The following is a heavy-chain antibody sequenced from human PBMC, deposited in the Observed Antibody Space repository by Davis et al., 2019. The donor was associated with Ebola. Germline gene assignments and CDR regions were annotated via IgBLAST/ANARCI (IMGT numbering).Heavy chain of an antibody. D-gene: IGHD3-22*01. J-gene: IGHJ5*02. CDR3: AREGRSGYSNWFDP. CDR2: INHSGRT. V-gene: IGHV4-34*01. Sequence: MPGGSLRLSCAASGFSFSDYYMSWIRQPPGKGLEWIGEINHSGRTNYNPSLKSRVTISVDTSKNQFSLKMSSVTAADTAVYYCAREGRSGYSNWFDPWGQGTLVTVSS. CDR1: GFSFSDYY.